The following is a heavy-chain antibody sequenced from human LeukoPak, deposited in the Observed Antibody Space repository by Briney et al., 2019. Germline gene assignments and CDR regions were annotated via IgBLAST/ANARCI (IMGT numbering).Heavy chain of an antibody. D-gene: IGHD6-13*01. V-gene: IGHV4-59*08. Sequence: PSETPSLTCTVSGGSISSYYWSWIRQPPGKGLEWIGYIYYSGNTNYIPSLKSRVTISVDTSKNQFSLRLSSVTAADTAVYYCARNGSWNYVDYWGQGTLVTVSS. CDR1: GGSISSYY. CDR3: ARNGSWNYVDY. CDR2: IYYSGNT. J-gene: IGHJ4*02.